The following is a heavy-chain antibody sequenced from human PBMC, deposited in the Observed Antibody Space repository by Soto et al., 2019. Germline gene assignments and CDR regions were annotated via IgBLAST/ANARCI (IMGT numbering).Heavy chain of an antibody. V-gene: IGHV3-30*18. D-gene: IGHD2-15*01. J-gene: IGHJ4*02. CDR3: AKETGGGTPTLFDY. CDR1: GFSFSYYG. Sequence: QVQLLESGGGVVRPGRSLRLSCAASGFSFSYYGMHWVRQAPGKGLEWVAVISDDGSQKYYADSVKGRFTISRDNSKKTVYVLMNSLRDEDTAVYYCAKETGGGTPTLFDYWGQGTLVIVSS. CDR2: ISDDGSQK.